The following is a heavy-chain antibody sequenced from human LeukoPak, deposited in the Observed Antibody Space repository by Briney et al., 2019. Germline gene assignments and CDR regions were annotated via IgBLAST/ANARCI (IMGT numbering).Heavy chain of an antibody. J-gene: IGHJ4*02. V-gene: IGHV1-18*01. Sequence: GASVKVSXKVSGYTFTSYGISWVRQAPGQGLEWMGWISAYNGNTNYAQKLHGRVTMTTDTSTSTAYMELRSLRSDDTAVYYCARDLSEDLIPYYFDYWGQGTLVTVSS. CDR2: ISAYNGNT. CDR3: ARDLSEDLIPYYFDY. CDR1: GYTFTSYG. D-gene: IGHD2-21*01.